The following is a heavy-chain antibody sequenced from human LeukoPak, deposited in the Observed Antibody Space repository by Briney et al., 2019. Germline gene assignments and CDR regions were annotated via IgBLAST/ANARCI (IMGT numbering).Heavy chain of an antibody. J-gene: IGHJ4*02. CDR2: ISSSSAHI. D-gene: IGHD1-26*01. CDR1: GFTFSSYS. V-gene: IGHV3-21*01. CDR3: ARDIGGSYTAIDY. Sequence: GGSLRLSCAASGFTFSSYSMNWVRQAPGKGLEWVSFISSSSAHINYGDSVKGRFTISRDNPRNSLYLQMNSLGAEDTAVYYCARDIGGSYTAIDYWGQGTLVTVSS.